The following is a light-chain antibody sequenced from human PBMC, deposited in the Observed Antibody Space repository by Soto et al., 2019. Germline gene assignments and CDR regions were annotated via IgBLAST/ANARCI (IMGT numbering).Light chain of an antibody. V-gene: IGKV3-15*01. CDR1: HRVSSY. CDR2: GAS. CDR3: QQYNNWPLT. Sequence: EILMTQSPATLSVSPGESATLSCRASHRVSSYLAWYQQKPGQAPRLLIYGASTRATGIPARFSGSGSGTVFTLTISSLQSEDFAVYFCQQYNNWPLTFGVGTKVEIK. J-gene: IGKJ4*01.